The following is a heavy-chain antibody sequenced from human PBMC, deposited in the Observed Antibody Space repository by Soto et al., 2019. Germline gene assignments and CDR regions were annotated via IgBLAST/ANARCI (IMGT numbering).Heavy chain of an antibody. CDR1: GFTFSSYG. CDR3: ARDDGLGVNYYYSAMDV. D-gene: IGHD3-10*01. CDR2: IWYDGGNK. Sequence: QVQLVESGGGVVQPGRSLRLSCTASGFTFSSYGMHWVRQAPGKGLEWVAVIWYDGGNKYYPDSVKGRFTISRDNSKNTSYLQMNSLRAGDTAVYYCARDDGLGVNYYYSAMDVWGQGTTVTVSS. J-gene: IGHJ6*02. V-gene: IGHV3-33*01.